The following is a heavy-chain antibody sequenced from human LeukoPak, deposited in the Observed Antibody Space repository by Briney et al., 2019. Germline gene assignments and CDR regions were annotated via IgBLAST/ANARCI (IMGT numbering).Heavy chain of an antibody. CDR2: IKSKTDGGTI. CDR3: VKASSSSPQYNWFDA. Sequence: PGGSLRLSCAASGFTFSNAWMNWVRQAPGKGLVWVGRIKSKTDGGTIDYAAPVKGRFSISGDDSKNTLYLQMNSLRAEDTALYYCVKASSSSPQYNWFDAWGQGTLVTVSS. J-gene: IGHJ5*02. CDR1: GFTFSNAW. V-gene: IGHV3-15*07. D-gene: IGHD6-6*01.